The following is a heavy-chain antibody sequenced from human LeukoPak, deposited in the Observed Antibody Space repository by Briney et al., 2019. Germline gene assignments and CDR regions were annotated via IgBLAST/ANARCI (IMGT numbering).Heavy chain of an antibody. Sequence: GESLKISCKGSGYSFTSYWIGWVRQMPGKGLEWMGTIYPGDSDTRYSPSFQGQVTISADKSISTAYLQWSSLKASDTAMYYCAALPLYCSSTSCYMKGAFDIWGQGTMVTVSS. J-gene: IGHJ3*02. D-gene: IGHD2-2*02. CDR1: GYSFTSYW. CDR3: AALPLYCSSTSCYMKGAFDI. CDR2: IYPGDSDT. V-gene: IGHV5-51*01.